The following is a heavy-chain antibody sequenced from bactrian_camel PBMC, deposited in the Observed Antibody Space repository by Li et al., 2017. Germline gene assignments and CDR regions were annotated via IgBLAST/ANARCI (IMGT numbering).Heavy chain of an antibody. CDR1: GLLTFRTAC. J-gene: IGHJ4*01. V-gene: IGHV3S55*01. D-gene: IGHD3*01. CDR3: AADGDPAGGTWCGLLLTGYNY. CDR2: IASDGST. Sequence: QVQLVESGGGSVQVGGSLRLSCEVPGLLTFRTACMGWFRQAPGKEREGVAVIASDGSTSYAESVKGRFTISKDNAKNTLYLQMNALTPEDTAMYYCAADGDPAGGTWCGLLLTGYNYWGQGTQVTVS.